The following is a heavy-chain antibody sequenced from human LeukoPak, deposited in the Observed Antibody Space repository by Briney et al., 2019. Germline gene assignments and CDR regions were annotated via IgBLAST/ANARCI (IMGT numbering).Heavy chain of an antibody. CDR2: MNPNSGNT. D-gene: IGHD6-19*01. V-gene: IGHV1-8*01. CDR3: ARETRAVTGKPFDY. Sequence: ASVKVSCKASGYTFTSYDINWVRQATGQGLEWMGWMNPNSGNTGYAQKLQGRVTMTTDTSTSTAYMELRSLRSDDTAVYYCARETRAVTGKPFDYWGQGTLVTVSS. J-gene: IGHJ4*02. CDR1: GYTFTSYD.